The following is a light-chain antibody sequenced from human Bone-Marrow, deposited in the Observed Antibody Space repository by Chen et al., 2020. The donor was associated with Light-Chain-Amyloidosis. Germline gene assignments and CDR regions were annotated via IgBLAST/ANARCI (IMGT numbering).Light chain of an antibody. V-gene: IGLV3-21*02. CDR1: NSGSTS. Sequence: SYVLTRPSSVSVAPGQTSAIACGGNNSGSTSVHWYQQTPGKAPLLVVYDDSKRLAGSNSSNTASLTISRVEAGDEADYYCQVWDRSSDHPVFGGGTKLTVL. CDR3: QVWDRSSDHPV. CDR2: DD. J-gene: IGLJ3*02.